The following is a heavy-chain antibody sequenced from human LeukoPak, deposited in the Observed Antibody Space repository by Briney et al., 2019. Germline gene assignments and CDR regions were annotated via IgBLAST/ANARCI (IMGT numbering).Heavy chain of an antibody. CDR3: ARGGWSGDSSSWFPSWFDP. CDR2: IIPIFVKA. D-gene: IGHD6-13*01. V-gene: IGHV1-69*01. CDR1: GGTFSSYA. J-gene: IGHJ5*02. Sequence: ASVKVSCKASGGTFSSYAISWVRQAPGQGLEWMGGIIPIFVKANYAQKFQGRVTITADESTSTAYMELSSLRSEDTAVYYCARGGWSGDSSSWFPSWFDPWGQGTLVTVSS.